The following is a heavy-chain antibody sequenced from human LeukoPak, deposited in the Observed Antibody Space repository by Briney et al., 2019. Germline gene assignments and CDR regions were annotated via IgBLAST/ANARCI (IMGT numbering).Heavy chain of an antibody. V-gene: IGHV4-59*08. CDR3: ARHVPGGNAFDI. J-gene: IGHJ3*02. CDR1: GGSISSYY. D-gene: IGHD3-16*01. CDR2: IYYIGST. Sequence: PSETLSLTCTVSGGSISSYYWSCIRQPPGKGLEWIGYIYYIGSTDYNPSLKSRVTISLDMSKNQFSLKLSSVTAADTAMYYCARHVPGGNAFDIWGQGTMVTVSS.